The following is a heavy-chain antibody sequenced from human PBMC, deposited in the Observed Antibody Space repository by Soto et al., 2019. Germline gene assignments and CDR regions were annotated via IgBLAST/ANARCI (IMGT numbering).Heavy chain of an antibody. J-gene: IGHJ4*02. Sequence: GGSLRLSCAASGFSFSTYWMDWVRQTPGKGLEWVANINQDGSEKNYVDSVKGRFTIYRDNAKNSLYLQMSSLTAEDSALYYCSSSLNSWGQGTLVTVSS. CDR1: GFSFSTYW. CDR2: INQDGSEK. CDR3: SSSLNS. V-gene: IGHV3-7*01.